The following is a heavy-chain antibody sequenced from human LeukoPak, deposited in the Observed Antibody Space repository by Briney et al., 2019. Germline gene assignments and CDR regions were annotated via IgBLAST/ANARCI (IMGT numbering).Heavy chain of an antibody. Sequence: GSLRLSCAGSGFIFNNYAMHWVRQPPGKGLEWVSRISHDGIISYADSVKGRFTISRDNAKNTLILQMNSLRVEDTAVYYCARDWVYKIDYWGRGTLVTVSS. CDR2: ISHDGII. J-gene: IGHJ4*02. D-gene: IGHD1-1*01. CDR1: GFIFNNYA. CDR3: ARDWVYKIDY. V-gene: IGHV3-74*01.